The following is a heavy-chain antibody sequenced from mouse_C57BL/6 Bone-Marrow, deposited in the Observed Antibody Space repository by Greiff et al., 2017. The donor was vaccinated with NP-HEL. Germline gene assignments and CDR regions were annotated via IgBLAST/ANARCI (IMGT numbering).Heavy chain of an antibody. CDR2: INPNNGGT. D-gene: IGHD2-12*01. CDR3: ALSIPPY. CDR1: GYTFTDYY. Sequence: VQLQQSGPELVKPGASVKISCKASGYTFTDYYMNWVKQSHGKSLEWIGDINPNNGGTSYNQKFKGKATLTVDKSSSTAYMELRSLTSEDSAVYYCALSIPPYWGQGTLVTVSA. J-gene: IGHJ3*01. V-gene: IGHV1-26*01.